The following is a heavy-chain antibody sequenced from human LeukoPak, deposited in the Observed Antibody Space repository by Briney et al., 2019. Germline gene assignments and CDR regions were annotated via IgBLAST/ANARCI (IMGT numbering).Heavy chain of an antibody. J-gene: IGHJ4*02. CDR3: AREASTSPHKRKNMVRPYYFDY. Sequence: GGSLRLSCAASGLTVTNAWMHWFRQAPGKGLEWVSSISSSSSYIYYADSVKGRFTISRDNAKNSLYLQMNSLRAEDTAVYYCAREASTSPHKRKNMVRPYYFDYWGQGTLVTVSS. CDR2: ISSSSSYI. D-gene: IGHD3-10*01. CDR1: GLTVTNAW. V-gene: IGHV3-21*01.